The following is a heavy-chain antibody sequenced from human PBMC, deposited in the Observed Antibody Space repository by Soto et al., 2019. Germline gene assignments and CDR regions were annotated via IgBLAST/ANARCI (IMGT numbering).Heavy chain of an antibody. CDR1: GFIFSDYE. V-gene: IGHV3-48*03. CDR2: IGKSGYPI. Sequence: PGGSLRLSCAASGFIFSDYEMNWVRQAPGKGLEWVSFIGKSGYPIYYADSVKGRFIISRDNAQNSLFLQMNTLRPEDTAMYYCARVAYWGPGTQVTVSS. CDR3: ARVAY. J-gene: IGHJ4*02.